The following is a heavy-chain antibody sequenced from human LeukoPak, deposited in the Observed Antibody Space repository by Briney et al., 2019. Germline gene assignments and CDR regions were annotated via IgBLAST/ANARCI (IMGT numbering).Heavy chain of an antibody. CDR3: ARGPDYDFWSGYSTYFDY. J-gene: IGHJ4*02. CDR1: GGSLSGYY. CDR2: IYYSGST. Sequence: PSETLSLTCAVYGGSLSGYYWSWIRQHPGKGLEWIGYIYYSGSTYYNPSLKSRVTISVDTSKNQFSLKLSSVTAADTAVYYCARGPDYDFWSGYSTYFDYWGQGTLVTVSS. D-gene: IGHD3-3*01. V-gene: IGHV4-31*11.